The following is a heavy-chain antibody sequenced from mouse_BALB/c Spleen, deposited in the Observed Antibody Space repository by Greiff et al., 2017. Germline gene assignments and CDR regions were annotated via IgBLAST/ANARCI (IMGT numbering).Heavy chain of an antibody. V-gene: IGHV14-3*02. CDR3: ARCNYPYYYAMDY. CDR2: IDPANGNT. CDR1: GFNIKDTY. D-gene: IGHD2-1*01. J-gene: IGHJ4*01. Sequence: EVQLQQSGAELVKPGASVKLSCTASGFNIKDTYMHWVKQRPEQGLEWIGRIDPANGNTKYDPKFQGKATITADTSSNTAYLQLSSLTSEDTAVYYCARCNYPYYYAMDYWGQGTSVTVSS.